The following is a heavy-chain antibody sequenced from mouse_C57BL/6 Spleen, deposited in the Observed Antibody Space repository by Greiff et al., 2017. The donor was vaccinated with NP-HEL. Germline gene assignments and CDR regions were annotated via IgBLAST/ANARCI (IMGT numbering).Heavy chain of an antibody. CDR3: ARFDGYYLFDY. Sequence: QVQLKQSGAELVRPGTSVKVSCKASGYAFTNYLIEWVKQRPGQGLEWIGVINPGSGGTNYNEKFKGKATLTADKSSSTAYMQLSSLTSEDSAVYFCARFDGYYLFDYWGQGTTLTVSS. D-gene: IGHD2-3*01. CDR1: GYAFTNYL. V-gene: IGHV1-54*01. J-gene: IGHJ2*01. CDR2: INPGSGGT.